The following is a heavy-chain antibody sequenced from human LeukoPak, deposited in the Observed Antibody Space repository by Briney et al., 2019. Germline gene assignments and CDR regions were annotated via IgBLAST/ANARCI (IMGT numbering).Heavy chain of an antibody. CDR3: AREAWDAFDI. J-gene: IGHJ3*02. V-gene: IGHV1-2*05. Sequence: ASVKVSCKASGYTFTGYYIHWVRQAPGQGLEWMGRINPNIGGTNYAQKFQGRVTMTRDTSISTAYMELSRLRSDDTGVYFCAREAWDAFDIWGQGTMVTVSS. CDR1: GYTFTGYY. CDR2: INPNIGGT.